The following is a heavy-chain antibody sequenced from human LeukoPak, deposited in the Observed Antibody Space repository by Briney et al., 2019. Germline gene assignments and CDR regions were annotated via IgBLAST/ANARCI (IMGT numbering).Heavy chain of an antibody. CDR3: ARDLDYGDYVETYDY. V-gene: IGHV4-39*07. CDR2: IYYSGST. CDR1: GGSISSYY. J-gene: IGHJ4*02. D-gene: IGHD4-17*01. Sequence: PSETLSLTCTVSGGSISSYYWGWIRQPPGKGLEWIGSIYYSGSTYHNPSLKSRVTISVDTSKNQFSLKLSSVTAADTAVYYCARDLDYGDYVETYDYWGQGTLVTVSS.